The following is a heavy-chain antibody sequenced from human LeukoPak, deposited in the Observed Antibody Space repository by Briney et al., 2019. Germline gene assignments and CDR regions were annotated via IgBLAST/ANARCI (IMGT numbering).Heavy chain of an antibody. J-gene: IGHJ3*02. D-gene: IGHD3-9*01. CDR2: ISYSGST. CDR3: ARQGYDILTGYIDAFDI. CDR1: GGSISSYY. V-gene: IGHV4-59*08. Sequence: SETLSLTCTVSGGSISSYYWSWIRQPSGKGLGWIGYISYSGSTNYNPSLNSRVTISVDTSKNQCSLKLRSVPAADTAIYYCARQGYDILTGYIDAFDIWGQGTMVTVSS.